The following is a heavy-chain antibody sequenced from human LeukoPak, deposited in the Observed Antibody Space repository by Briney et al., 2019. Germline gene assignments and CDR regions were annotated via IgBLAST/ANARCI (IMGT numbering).Heavy chain of an antibody. Sequence: PGGSLRLSCAASNFVFSDYYMSWVRQAPGKGLQWVSYISSGGDSIYYADSVRGRFTISRDNAKNSLYLQMNSLRADDTAVYYCAREMDGEYGSGTFYDLWGLGNMVTVSS. D-gene: IGHD3-10*01. CDR3: AREMDGEYGSGTFYDL. CDR1: NFVFSDYY. J-gene: IGHJ5*02. CDR2: ISSGGDSI. V-gene: IGHV3-11*01.